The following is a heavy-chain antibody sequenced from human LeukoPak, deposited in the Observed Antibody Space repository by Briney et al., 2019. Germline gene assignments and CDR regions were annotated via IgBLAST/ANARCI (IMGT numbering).Heavy chain of an antibody. CDR1: GYTFTSYD. Sequence: GASVKVSCKASGYTFTSYDINWVRQATGQGLEWMGWMNSNSGNTGYAQKFQVRVTMTRSTSISTAHMELSSLRSEDTAVYYCASEGNWNYGGGDYYYYGMDVWGQGTTVTVSS. D-gene: IGHD1-7*01. V-gene: IGHV1-8*01. J-gene: IGHJ6*02. CDR3: ASEGNWNYGGGDYYYYGMDV. CDR2: MNSNSGNT.